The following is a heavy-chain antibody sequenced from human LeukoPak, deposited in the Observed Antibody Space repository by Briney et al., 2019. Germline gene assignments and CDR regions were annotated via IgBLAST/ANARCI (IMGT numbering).Heavy chain of an antibody. CDR2: IYYSGST. CDR3: ARGLAAVEIDY. D-gene: IGHD6-13*01. CDR1: GGSISSGGYY. V-gene: IGHV4-31*03. Sequence: PSETLSLTCTVSGGSISSGGYYWSWIRQHPGKGLEWIGYIYYSGSTYYNPSLKSRVTISVDTSKNQFSLKLSSVTAADTAVYYCARGLAAVEIDYWGQGTLVTVSS. J-gene: IGHJ4*02.